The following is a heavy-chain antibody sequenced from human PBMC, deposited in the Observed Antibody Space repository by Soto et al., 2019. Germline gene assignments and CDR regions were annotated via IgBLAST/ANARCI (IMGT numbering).Heavy chain of an antibody. Sequence: XXTLSLACAFCGESFSGYYWSWILQPPGKGLEWIGEINHSGSTNYNPSLKSRVTISVDTSKNQFSLKLSSVTAADTAVYYCARGLGGELLLPRFDYWGQGTLVTVSS. V-gene: IGHV4-34*01. CDR2: INHSGST. CDR3: ARGLGGELLLPRFDY. D-gene: IGHD1-26*01. CDR1: GESFSGYY. J-gene: IGHJ4*02.